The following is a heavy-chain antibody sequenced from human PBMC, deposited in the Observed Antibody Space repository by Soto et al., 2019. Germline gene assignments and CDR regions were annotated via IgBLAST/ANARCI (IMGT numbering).Heavy chain of an antibody. D-gene: IGHD3-16*01. CDR3: AKEYGGGKRMITSYFDY. CDR2: ISGSGADT. Sequence: EVQLLESGGGLVQPGGSLRLSCAVSGITFRSHALSGVRQAPGKGLEWVSGISGSGADTHYADSVKGRFTISRDNSKNTLSLQMSSLRADDTAVYYGAKEYGGGKRMITSYFDYWGRGTLVTVSS. V-gene: IGHV3-23*01. J-gene: IGHJ4*01. CDR1: GITFRSHA.